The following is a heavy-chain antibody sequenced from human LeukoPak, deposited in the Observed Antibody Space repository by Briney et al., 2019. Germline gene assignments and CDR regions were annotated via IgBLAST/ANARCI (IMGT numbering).Heavy chain of an antibody. CDR3: ARTTSGSYYSRFDF. CDR2: INKDRSEK. CDR1: GYTFRDYS. D-gene: IGHD1-26*01. J-gene: IGHJ4*02. Sequence: PGGSLRLSCAASGYTFRDYSVNWVRQAPGKGLEWVANINKDRSEKNYVDSVKGRFIISRDNARNSLYLQMSSLRADDTAIYYCARTTSGSYYSRFDFWGQGTLVTVSS. V-gene: IGHV3-7*01.